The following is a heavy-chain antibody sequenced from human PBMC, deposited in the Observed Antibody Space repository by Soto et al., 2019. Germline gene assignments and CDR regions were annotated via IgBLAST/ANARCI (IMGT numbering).Heavy chain of an antibody. CDR2: TYYRSKWYN. D-gene: IGHD6-19*01. Sequence: SPTLSLTCAISGDSVSSNRAAWNWIRQSPSRSLEWLGRTYYRSKWYNDYAVSVKSRITINPDTSKNQFSLQLYSVSPEDTAVFYFSINRASSIAVDSFDFWGQGTLVIVSS. CDR1: GDSVSSNRAA. CDR3: SINRASSIAVDSFDF. J-gene: IGHJ4*02. V-gene: IGHV6-1*01.